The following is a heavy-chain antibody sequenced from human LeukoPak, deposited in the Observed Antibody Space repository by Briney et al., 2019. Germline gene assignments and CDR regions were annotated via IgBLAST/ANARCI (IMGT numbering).Heavy chain of an antibody. CDR1: GFTFSSYS. CDR3: ARVSRSGSYYLYYYYYMDV. D-gene: IGHD1-26*01. V-gene: IGHV3-48*01. J-gene: IGHJ6*03. CDR2: ISSSSSTI. Sequence: GSLRLSCAASGFTFSSYSMNWVRQAPGKGLEWVSYISSSSSTIYYADSVKGRFTISRDNAKNSLYLQMNSLRAEDTAVYYCARVSRSGSYYLYYYYYMDVWGKGTTVTVSS.